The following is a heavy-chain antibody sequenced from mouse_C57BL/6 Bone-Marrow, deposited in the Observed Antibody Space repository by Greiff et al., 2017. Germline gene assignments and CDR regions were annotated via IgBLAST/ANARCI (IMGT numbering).Heavy chain of an antibody. V-gene: IGHV1-5*01. CDR3: TSSLYDGYLFAY. CDR2: IYPGNSDT. Sequence: VQLQQSGTVLARPGASVKMSCKTSGYTFTSYWMHWVKQRPGQGLEWIGAIYPGNSDTSYNQKFKGKAKLTAVTSASTAYMELSSLTNEDSAVYYCTSSLYDGYLFAYWGQGTLVTVSA. J-gene: IGHJ3*01. CDR1: GYTFTSYW. D-gene: IGHD2-3*01.